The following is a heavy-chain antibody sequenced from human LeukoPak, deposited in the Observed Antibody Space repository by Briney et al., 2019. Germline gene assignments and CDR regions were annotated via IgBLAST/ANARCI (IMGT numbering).Heavy chain of an antibody. D-gene: IGHD5-18*01. CDR1: GGSISCYY. CDR2: IYYSGST. CDR3: ARGAAGYSYG. Sequence: PSETLSLTCSVSGGSISCYYWSWIRQPPGKGLEWIGHIYYSGSTNYNPSLKSRVTISIDTSKNQFSLRLSSVTAADTAVYYCARGAAGYSYGWGQGTLVTVSS. V-gene: IGHV4-59*01. J-gene: IGHJ4*02.